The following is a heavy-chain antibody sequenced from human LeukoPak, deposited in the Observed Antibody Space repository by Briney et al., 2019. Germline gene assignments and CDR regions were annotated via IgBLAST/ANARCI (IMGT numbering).Heavy chain of an antibody. CDR3: AKGVGSVSAYYFDS. J-gene: IGHJ4*02. CDR1: GFTFSDYY. V-gene: IGHV3-53*01. Sequence: GGSLRLSCAASGFTFSDYYMSWIRQAPGKGLEWVSRKGRVSISQDTSNDTLYLQMNSLRAEDTDVYYCAKGVGSVSAYYFDSWGQGTLVTVSS. D-gene: IGHD5/OR15-5a*01.